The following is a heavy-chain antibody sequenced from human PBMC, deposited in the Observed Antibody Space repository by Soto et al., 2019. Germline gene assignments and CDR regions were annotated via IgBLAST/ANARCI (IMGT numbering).Heavy chain of an antibody. V-gene: IGHV4-59*12. CDR2: IYYSGST. CDR3: ARGGYGSGSYYNSRVGWFDP. Sequence: SETLSLTCTVSGGSISSYYWSWIRQPPGKGLEWIGYIYYSGSTNYNPSLKSRVTISVDTSKNQFSLKLSSVTAADTAVYYCARGGYGSGSYYNSRVGWFDPWGQGTLVTVSS. J-gene: IGHJ5*02. D-gene: IGHD3-10*01. CDR1: GGSISSYY.